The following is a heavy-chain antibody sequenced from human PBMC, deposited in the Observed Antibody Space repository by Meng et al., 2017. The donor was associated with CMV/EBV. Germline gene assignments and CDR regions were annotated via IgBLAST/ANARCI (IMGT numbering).Heavy chain of an antibody. V-gene: IGHV1-8*01. J-gene: IGHJ4*02. D-gene: IGHD4-17*01. CDR1: GYTFTSYD. CDR3: ASLPVYGDYVRDY. Sequence: CKASGYTFTSYDINWVRRATGQGLEWMGWMNPNSGNTGYAQKFQGRVTMTRNTSISTAYMELSSLRSEDTAVYYCASLPVYGDYVRDYWGQGTLVTVSS. CDR2: MNPNSGNT.